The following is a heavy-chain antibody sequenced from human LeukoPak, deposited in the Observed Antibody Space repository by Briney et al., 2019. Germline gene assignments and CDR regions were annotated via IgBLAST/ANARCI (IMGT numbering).Heavy chain of an antibody. J-gene: IGHJ4*02. CDR3: ARWSNSWKLFDH. Sequence: SSETLSLTCSVSGASIRSFYWIWIRQSSGKGLDWIGYINNSGATHYNPSLQGRATISVDTSETQFSMRLKSVTAADTAVYYCARWSNSWKLFDHWGQGILVTVSS. D-gene: IGHD6-13*01. CDR1: GASIRSFY. CDR2: INNSGAT. V-gene: IGHV4-59*01.